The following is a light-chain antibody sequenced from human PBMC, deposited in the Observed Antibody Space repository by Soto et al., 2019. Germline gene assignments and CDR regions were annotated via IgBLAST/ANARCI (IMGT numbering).Light chain of an antibody. CDR2: DVS. J-gene: IGLJ2*01. Sequence: QSALTQPASVSGSPGQSITISCTGTSSDVGGYNYVSWYQQHPGKAPKLMIYDVSNRTSGVSNRFSGSKSGNTASLTISGLQAEDEADYYCSSDTSSILFGGGTKLTVL. CDR3: SSDTSSIL. V-gene: IGLV2-14*01. CDR1: SSDVGGYNY.